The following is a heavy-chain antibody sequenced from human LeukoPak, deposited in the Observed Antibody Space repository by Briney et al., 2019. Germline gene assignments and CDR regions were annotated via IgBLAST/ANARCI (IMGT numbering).Heavy chain of an antibody. CDR1: GFTFSSYE. CDR3: ARDDYGDYVGYFQH. D-gene: IGHD4-17*01. Sequence: GGSLRLSCAASGFTFSSYEMNWFRQAPGKGLEWVSYISSSGSTIYYADSVKGRFTISRDNAKNSLYLQMNSLRAEDTAVYYCARDDYGDYVGYFQHWGQGTLVTVSS. V-gene: IGHV3-48*03. J-gene: IGHJ1*01. CDR2: ISSSGSTI.